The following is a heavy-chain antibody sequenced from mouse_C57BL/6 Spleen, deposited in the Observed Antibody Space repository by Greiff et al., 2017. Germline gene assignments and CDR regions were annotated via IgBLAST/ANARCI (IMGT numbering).Heavy chain of an antibody. CDR2: IYPGSGST. Sequence: QVQLQQPGAELVKPGASVKMSCKASGYPFTSSWITWVKQRPGQGLEWIGDIYPGSGSTNYNEKFKSKATLTVDTSSSTAYMQLSSLTSEDSAVYCCARGSGRDFDYWGQGTTLTVSS. CDR3: ARGSGRDFDY. CDR1: GYPFTSSW. J-gene: IGHJ2*01. D-gene: IGHD3-2*02. V-gene: IGHV1-55*01.